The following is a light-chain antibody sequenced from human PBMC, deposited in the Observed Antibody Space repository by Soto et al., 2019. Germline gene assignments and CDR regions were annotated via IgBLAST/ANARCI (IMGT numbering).Light chain of an antibody. J-gene: IGKJ4*01. CDR1: QSISSY. V-gene: IGKV1-39*01. Sequence: DIQMTPSPSSLSASVGDRVTITCRASQSISSYLNWYQQKPGKAPKLLIYAASSLQSGVPSRFSGSGSGTDFTLTISSLQPEDFATYYCQQANSFPLTFGGGTKVEIK. CDR2: AAS. CDR3: QQANSFPLT.